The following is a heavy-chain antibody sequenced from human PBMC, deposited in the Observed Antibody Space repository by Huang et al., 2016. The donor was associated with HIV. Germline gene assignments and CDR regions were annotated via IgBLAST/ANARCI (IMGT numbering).Heavy chain of an antibody. CDR1: GFTFSDYS. V-gene: IGHV3-30-3*01. D-gene: IGHD1-26*01. CDR3: ARDLPMGLGLDY. J-gene: IGHJ4*02. Sequence: QVQLLESGGGVVQPGRSLRLSCAASGFTFSDYSFHWVRQAPGKGLEWLEIISYDGTRMSYADSIKGQFTISRDDSKNTVYLQMFSLRPEDTAMYYCARDLPMGLGLDYWGQGTLVTVSS. CDR2: ISYDGTRM.